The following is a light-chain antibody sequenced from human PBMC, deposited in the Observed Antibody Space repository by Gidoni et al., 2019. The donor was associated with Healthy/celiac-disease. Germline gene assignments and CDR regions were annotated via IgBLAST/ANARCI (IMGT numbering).Light chain of an antibody. CDR1: KSISSW. CDR2: KAS. V-gene: IGKV1-5*03. Sequence: DIQLTRSPSTLYASVGDRVTITCRASKSISSWLAWYQQKPGKAPKLLIYKASSLESGVPSRFSGSGSGTEFTLTISSLQPDDFATYYCQQYNSYSKTFGQGTKVEIK. CDR3: QQYNSYSKT. J-gene: IGKJ1*01.